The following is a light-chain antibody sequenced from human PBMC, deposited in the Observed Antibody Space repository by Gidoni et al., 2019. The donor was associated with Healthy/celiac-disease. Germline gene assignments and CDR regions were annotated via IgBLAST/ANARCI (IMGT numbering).Light chain of an antibody. V-gene: IGKV3-20*01. Sequence: GTLSLAPGETATLSCSASQSVSSSYLAWYQQKPGQAPRLLIYGASSRATGIPDRFSGSGSGTDFTLTISRLEPEDFAVYYCQQYGSSPWTFGQGTKVEIK. J-gene: IGKJ1*01. CDR2: GAS. CDR1: QSVSSSY. CDR3: QQYGSSPWT.